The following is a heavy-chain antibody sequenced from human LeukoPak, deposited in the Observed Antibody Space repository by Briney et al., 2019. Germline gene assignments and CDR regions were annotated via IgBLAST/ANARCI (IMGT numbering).Heavy chain of an antibody. V-gene: IGHV4-61*02. J-gene: IGHJ6*03. CDR1: GGSISSGSYY. CDR2: IYTSGST. D-gene: IGHD1-26*01. CDR3: ARHKTSYYYYYYYYMDV. Sequence: SETLSLTCTVSGGSISSGSYYWSWIRQPAGKGLEWIGRIYTSGSTNYNPSLKSRVTIAVDTSKNQFSLKLSAVTAADTAVYYCARHKTSYYYYYYYYMDVWGKGTTVTDSS.